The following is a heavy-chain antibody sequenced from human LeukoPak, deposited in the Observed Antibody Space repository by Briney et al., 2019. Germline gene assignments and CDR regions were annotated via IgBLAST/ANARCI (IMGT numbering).Heavy chain of an antibody. D-gene: IGHD4-23*01. CDR1: GGSISSGGYY. CDR3: AREDYGGNSGDY. J-gene: IGHJ4*02. V-gene: IGHV4-31*03. CDR2: IYYSGST. Sequence: PSQTLSLTCTVSGGSISSGGYYWSWIRQHPGKGLEWIGYIYYSGSTYYNPSLKSRVTISVDTSKNQFSLKPSSVTAADTAVYYCAREDYGGNSGDYWGQGTLVTVSS.